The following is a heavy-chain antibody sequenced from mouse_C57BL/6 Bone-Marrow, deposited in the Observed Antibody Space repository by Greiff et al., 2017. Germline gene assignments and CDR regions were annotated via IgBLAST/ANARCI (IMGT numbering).Heavy chain of an antibody. V-gene: IGHV1-9*01. CDR2: ILPGSGST. CDR1: GYTFTGYW. J-gene: IGHJ4*01. D-gene: IGHD1-1*01. Sequence: QVQLQQSGAELMKPGASVKLSCKATGYTFTGYWIEWVKQRPGHGLEWIGEILPGSGSTNYNEKFKGKATFTADTSSNTAYMQLSSLTTEDSAIYYCARAHYYYGSDYYAMDYWGQGTSVTVSS. CDR3: ARAHYYYGSDYYAMDY.